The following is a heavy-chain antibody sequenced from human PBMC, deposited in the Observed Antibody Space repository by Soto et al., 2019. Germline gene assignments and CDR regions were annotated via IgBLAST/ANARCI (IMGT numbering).Heavy chain of an antibody. D-gene: IGHD2-21*02. CDR1: GGTFSSYA. J-gene: IGHJ4*02. CDR2: INPIFGTA. Sequence: QVQLVQSGAEVKKPGSSVKVSCKASGGTFSSYAISWVRQAPGQGLEWMAGINPIFGTANYAQKLQGRVTITADESTSTAYMGLSSLRSEDTAVYYCARELSYCGGDRYDYWGQGTLVTVSA. CDR3: ARELSYCGGDRYDY. V-gene: IGHV1-69*12.